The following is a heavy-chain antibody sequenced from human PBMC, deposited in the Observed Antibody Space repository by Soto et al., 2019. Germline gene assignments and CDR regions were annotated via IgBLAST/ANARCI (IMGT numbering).Heavy chain of an antibody. Sequence: ASGPTLVNPTETLTLTCTVSGFSLSNARMGVSWIRQPPGKALEWLAHIFSNDEKSYSTSLKSRLTISKDTSKSQVVLTMTKMDPVDTAKYYCARGTVGERWIQTYYFDYWGQGTLVPVSS. J-gene: IGHJ4*02. CDR1: GFSLSNARMG. CDR3: ARGTVGERWIQTYYFDY. CDR2: IFSNDEK. V-gene: IGHV2-26*01. D-gene: IGHD3-10*01.